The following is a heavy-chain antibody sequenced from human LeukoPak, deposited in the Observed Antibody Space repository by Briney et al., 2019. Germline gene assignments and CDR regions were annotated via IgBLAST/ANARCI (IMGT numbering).Heavy chain of an antibody. CDR2: ISYDGSNK. D-gene: IGHD6-6*01. Sequence: DPGGSLRLSCAASGFTFSSYAMHWVRQAPGKGLEWVAVISYDGSNKYYADSVKGRFTISRDNSKNTLYLQMNSLRAEDTAVYYCAGDVEQLEVFLFDYWGQGTLVTVSS. J-gene: IGHJ4*02. CDR1: GFTFSSYA. CDR3: AGDVEQLEVFLFDY. V-gene: IGHV3-30-3*01.